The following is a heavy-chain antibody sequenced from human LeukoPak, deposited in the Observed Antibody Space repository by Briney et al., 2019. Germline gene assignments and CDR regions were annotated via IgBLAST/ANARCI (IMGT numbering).Heavy chain of an antibody. Sequence: PGGSLRLSCAASGFSVSGTHMSWVRQAPGKGLEWIGSIYYSGSTYDNPSLKSRVTIFVDTSKNQFSLKLSSVTAADTAVYYCARHAAPECSSSSCFFSPENYYMDVWGKGTTVTVSS. CDR2: IYYSGST. CDR1: GFSVSGTH. D-gene: IGHD2-2*01. V-gene: IGHV4-39*01. J-gene: IGHJ6*03. CDR3: ARHAAPECSSSSCFFSPENYYMDV.